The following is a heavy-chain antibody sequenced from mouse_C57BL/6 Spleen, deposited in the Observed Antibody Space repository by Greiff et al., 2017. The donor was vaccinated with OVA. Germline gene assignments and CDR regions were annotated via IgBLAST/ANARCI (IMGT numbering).Heavy chain of an antibody. V-gene: IGHV1-69*01. Sequence: VQLQQPGAELVMPGASVKLSCKASGYTFTSYWMHWVKQRPGQGLVWIGEIDPSDSYTNYNQKFKGKSTLTVDKSSSTAYMQLSSLTSEDSAVYYCASYFAYWGQGTLVTVSA. CDR1: GYTFTSYW. CDR3: ASYFAY. CDR2: IDPSDSYT. J-gene: IGHJ3*01.